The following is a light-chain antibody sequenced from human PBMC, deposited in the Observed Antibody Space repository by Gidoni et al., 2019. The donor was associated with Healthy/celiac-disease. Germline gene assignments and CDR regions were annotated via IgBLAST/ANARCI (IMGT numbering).Light chain of an antibody. J-gene: IGKJ4*01. CDR2: AAS. CDR1: QSISSY. V-gene: IGKV1-39*01. Sequence: DIQLIQSPSSLSSSVGDRVTITCRASQSISSYLNWYQQKQGKAPKLLIYAASRLQSGVPSRFSGSGSGTEFTLTISSLQPEVFATYYYQQSYSTLPTFGGGTKVEIK. CDR3: QQSYSTLPT.